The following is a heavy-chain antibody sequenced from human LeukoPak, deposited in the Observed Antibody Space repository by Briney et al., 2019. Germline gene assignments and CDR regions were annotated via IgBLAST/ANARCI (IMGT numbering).Heavy chain of an antibody. D-gene: IGHD4-23*01. CDR2: INHSGST. CDR3: ARKRWPNFDY. J-gene: IGHJ4*02. V-gene: IGHV4-34*01. Sequence: KASETLCLTCAVYGGSFSGYYWSWIRQPPGKGLEWIGEINHSGSTNYNPSLKSRVTISVDTSKNQFSLKLSSVTAADTAVYYCARKRWPNFDYWGQGTLVTVSS. CDR1: GGSFSGYY.